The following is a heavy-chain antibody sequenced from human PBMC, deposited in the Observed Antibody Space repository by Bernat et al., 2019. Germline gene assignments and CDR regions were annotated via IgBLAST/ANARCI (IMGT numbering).Heavy chain of an antibody. Sequence: QVQLVQSGAEVKKPGASVKVSCKASGYTFTSYAMHWVRQAPGRRLEWMGWINAGNGNTKYSQKFQGRVTITRDTSASTAYMELSSLRSEDTAVYYCARARTFVNYYGSGSYNRGYYYYGMDVWGQGTTVTVSS. J-gene: IGHJ6*02. V-gene: IGHV1-3*01. CDR3: ARARTFVNYYGSGSYNRGYYYYGMDV. CDR1: GYTFTSYA. D-gene: IGHD3-10*01. CDR2: INAGNGNT.